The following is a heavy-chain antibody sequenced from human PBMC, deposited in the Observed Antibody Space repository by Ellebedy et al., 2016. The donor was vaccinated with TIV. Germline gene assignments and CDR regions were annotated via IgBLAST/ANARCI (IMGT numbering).Heavy chain of an antibody. J-gene: IGHJ2*01. CDR1: GFTFSSYS. Sequence: GESLKISCAASGFTFSSYSMNWVRQAPGEGLEWVSYIDSSSSNIYYADSVKGRFTISRDNAKNSLYLQMNSLRAEDTALYYCARDSGWGSPYWYFDLWGRGTLVTVSS. CDR3: ARDSGWGSPYWYFDL. V-gene: IGHV3-48*04. D-gene: IGHD3-10*01. CDR2: IDSSSSNI.